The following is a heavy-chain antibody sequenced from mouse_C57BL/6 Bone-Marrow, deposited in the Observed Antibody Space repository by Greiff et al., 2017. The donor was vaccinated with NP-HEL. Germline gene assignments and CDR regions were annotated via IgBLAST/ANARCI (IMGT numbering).Heavy chain of an antibody. CDR3: ARSGAYFGNRMYFDY. Sequence: VQLQQSGPELVKPGASVKMSCKASGYTFTDYNMHWVKQSHGKSLEWIGYINPNNGGTSYIQKFKGKATLTVNKSSSTAYMELRSLTSEDSAVYYCARSGAYFGNRMYFDYWGQGTTLTVSS. D-gene: IGHD2-10*01. J-gene: IGHJ2*01. CDR1: GYTFTDYN. CDR2: INPNNGGT. V-gene: IGHV1-22*01.